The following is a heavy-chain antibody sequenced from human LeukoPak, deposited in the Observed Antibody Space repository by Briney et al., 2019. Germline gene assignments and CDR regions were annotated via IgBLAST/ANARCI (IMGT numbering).Heavy chain of an antibody. CDR2: ISAYKGNT. CDR1: GYTFIRYG. CDR3: ARESWDYYDSSGYFGGYYFDY. D-gene: IGHD3-22*01. J-gene: IGHJ4*02. Sequence: GASVRVSCKASGYTFIRYGISWVRQAPGQGVEGMGWISAYKGNTNYAQTLQGIVTMPTHTSTSTAYMELRSLRSDATAVYYCARESWDYYDSSGYFGGYYFDYWGQGTLVTVSS. V-gene: IGHV1-18*01.